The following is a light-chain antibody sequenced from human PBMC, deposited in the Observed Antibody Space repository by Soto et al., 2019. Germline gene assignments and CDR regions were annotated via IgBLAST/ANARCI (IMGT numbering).Light chain of an antibody. CDR3: TSWTTSTTMI. Sequence: QSALTQPASVSGSPGQSITISCTGTRSDIGAYNFVSWYQQHPGEVPKLMLYDVNVRPSGVSNRFSGSKSGNTASLTISGLQAEDEADYYCTSWTTSTTMIFGRGTKLTVL. V-gene: IGLV2-14*03. J-gene: IGLJ2*01. CDR1: RSDIGAYNF. CDR2: DVN.